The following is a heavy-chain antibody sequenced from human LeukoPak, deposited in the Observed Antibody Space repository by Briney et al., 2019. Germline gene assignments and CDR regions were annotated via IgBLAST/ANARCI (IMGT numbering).Heavy chain of an antibody. J-gene: IGHJ4*01. CDR1: GFTFSKSA. CDR3: AKREAEESGPIDY. Sequence: GRSLRLSCAGSGFTFSKSALTWVRQAPGTGLEYVSAISGRGDFTYYADSVKGRFTISRDNSRNMLFLQMRSLRAQDAAIYYCAKREAEESGPIDYWGHGTLVTVSS. D-gene: IGHD3-3*01. CDR2: ISGRGDFT. V-gene: IGHV3-23*01.